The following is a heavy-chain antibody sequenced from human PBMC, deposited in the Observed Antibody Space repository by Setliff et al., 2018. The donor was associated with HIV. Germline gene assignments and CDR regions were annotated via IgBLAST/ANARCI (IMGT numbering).Heavy chain of an antibody. CDR2: FHYSGST. V-gene: IGHV4-39*01. D-gene: IGHD5-18*01. J-gene: IGHJ4*01. Sequence: PSETLSLTCNVSAGSFTSSSYYWGWIRQPPGKGLEWIGSFHYSGSTSYNPSLRSRVTVSVDTSTNHLSLRLTSVTAADTAVYYCARQTSYDRGYSYCFDEWGHGTLVTVSS. CDR1: AGSFTSSSYY. CDR3: ARQTSYDRGYSYCFDE.